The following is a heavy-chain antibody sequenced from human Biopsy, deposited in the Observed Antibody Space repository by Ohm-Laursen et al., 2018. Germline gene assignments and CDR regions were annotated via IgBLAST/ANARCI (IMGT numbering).Heavy chain of an antibody. CDR3: AKPANSYGSEFYFDY. V-gene: IGHV3-23*01. CDR1: EFTFSSYA. D-gene: IGHD4-17*01. J-gene: IGHJ4*02. CDR2: INTSGGST. Sequence: GSLRLSCAASEFTFSSYAMTWVRQAPGKGLEWVSVINTSGGSTHYAVSVKGRFTISRDNSKNTLYLRMNSLRAKDTAVYYCAKPANSYGSEFYFDYWGQGTLVTVSS.